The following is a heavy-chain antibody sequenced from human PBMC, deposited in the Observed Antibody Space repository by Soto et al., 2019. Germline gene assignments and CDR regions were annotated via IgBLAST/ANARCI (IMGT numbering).Heavy chain of an antibody. D-gene: IGHD2-15*01. CDR2: VSSGGGT. J-gene: IGHJ4*02. Sequence: EVELLESGGGLVQPEGSLRLSCAASGFTFSTYAMGWVHQAPGKGLEWVSVVSSGGGTHYADSVKGRFTVSRDNSKNTLSLQMNSLRSDDTAVYYCAKLRGAGGHFDYWGQGALVTVSS. CDR3: AKLRGAGGHFDY. V-gene: IGHV3-23*01. CDR1: GFTFSTYA.